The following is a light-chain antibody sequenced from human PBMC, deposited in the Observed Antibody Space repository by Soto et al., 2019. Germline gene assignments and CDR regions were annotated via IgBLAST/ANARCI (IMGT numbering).Light chain of an antibody. CDR2: DVS. J-gene: IGLJ3*02. V-gene: IGLV2-14*01. Sequence: QSALTQPASVSGSPGQSITISCTGTSTDVGAYKYVSWYQQHPGKAPKLIIYDVSNRPSGVSNRFSGSKSGNPASLTISGLQAEDEADYVCDSYTTSSSWVFGGGTKLTVL. CDR1: STDVGAYKY. CDR3: DSYTTSSSWV.